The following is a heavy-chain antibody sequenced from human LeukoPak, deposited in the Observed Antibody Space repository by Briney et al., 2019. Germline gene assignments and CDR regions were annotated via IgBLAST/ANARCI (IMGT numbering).Heavy chain of an antibody. Sequence: PSETLSLTCTVSGGSISSYYWSWIRQPPGKGLEWIGYIYYSGSTNYNPSLKSRVTISVDTSKNQFSLKVTSVTAADTAVYFCARHRRNYYGTGGSPFDFWGQGILVTVSS. V-gene: IGHV4-59*08. J-gene: IGHJ4*02. CDR1: GGSISSYY. CDR2: IYYSGST. D-gene: IGHD3-10*01. CDR3: ARHRRNYYGTGGSPFDF.